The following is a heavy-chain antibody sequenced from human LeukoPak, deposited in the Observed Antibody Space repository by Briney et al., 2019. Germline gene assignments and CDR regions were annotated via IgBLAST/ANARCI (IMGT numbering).Heavy chain of an antibody. CDR3: ARDXGEQQLVPEDDY. V-gene: IGHV1-2*02. CDR2: INPNSGGT. Sequence: GASVKVSCKASGYTFTGYYMHWVRQAPGQGLEWMGWINPNSGGTNYAQKFQGRVTMTRDTSISTAYMELSRLRYDDTAVYYCARDXGEQQLVPEDDYWGQGTLVTVSS. J-gene: IGHJ4*02. CDR1: GYTFTGYY. D-gene: IGHD6-13*01.